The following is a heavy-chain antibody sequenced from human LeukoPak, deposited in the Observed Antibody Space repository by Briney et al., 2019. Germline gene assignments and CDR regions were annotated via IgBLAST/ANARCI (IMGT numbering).Heavy chain of an antibody. CDR2: ISGSGGST. D-gene: IGHD6-13*01. J-gene: IGHJ6*03. V-gene: IGHV3-23*01. CDR1: GFTFSSYA. Sequence: HPGGSLRLSCAASGFTFSSYAMSWVRQAPGRGREWVSAISGSGGSTYYADSVKGRFTISRDNSKNTLYLQMNSLRAEDTAVYYCAKLGGYSSSWSYYYYYYMDVWGKGTTVTVSS. CDR3: AKLGGYSSSWSYYYYYYMDV.